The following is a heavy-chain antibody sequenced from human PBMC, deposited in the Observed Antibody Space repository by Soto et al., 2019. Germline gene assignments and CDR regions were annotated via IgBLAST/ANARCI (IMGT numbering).Heavy chain of an antibody. CDR3: ARARPGDYDFWSGYSEGRCGMDV. D-gene: IGHD3-3*01. CDR2: IDPSDSYT. Sequence: PGESLKISCKGSGYSFTSYWISWVRQMPGKGLEGMGRIDPSDSYTNYSPSFQGHVTISADKSISTAYLQWSSLKASDTAMYYCARARPGDYDFWSGYSEGRCGMDVWGQGTTVTVSS. CDR1: GYSFTSYW. J-gene: IGHJ6*02. V-gene: IGHV5-10-1*01.